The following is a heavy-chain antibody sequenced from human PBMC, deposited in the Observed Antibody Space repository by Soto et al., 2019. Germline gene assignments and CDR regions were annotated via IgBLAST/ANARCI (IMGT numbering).Heavy chain of an antibody. Sequence: GGSLRLSCAASGFAFSNYAMTWVRQAPGQGLEWVSTITPTGGTTNHADSVKGRFTISRDNSKNTLFLQMNSLRAEDTAVYYCAKADGYRTERPFDYWGQGTLVIVSS. CDR1: GFAFSNYA. D-gene: IGHD5-12*01. CDR2: ITPTGGTT. CDR3: AKADGYRTERPFDY. J-gene: IGHJ4*02. V-gene: IGHV3-23*01.